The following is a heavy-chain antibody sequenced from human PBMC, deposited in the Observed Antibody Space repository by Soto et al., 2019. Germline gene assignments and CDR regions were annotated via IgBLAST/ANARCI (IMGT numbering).Heavy chain of an antibody. V-gene: IGHV3-72*01. J-gene: IGHJ6*02. D-gene: IGHD3-10*01. Sequence: GGSLRLSCAASGFTFSDHYMDWVRQAPGKGLEWVGRIRNKAKSYTTEYAASVKGRFTISRDESKKSLYLQMNSLKTEDTAVYYCATYGSESYYNYYYGMDVWGQGTTVTVSS. CDR1: GFTFSDHY. CDR3: ATYGSESYYNYYYGMDV. CDR2: IRNKAKSYTT.